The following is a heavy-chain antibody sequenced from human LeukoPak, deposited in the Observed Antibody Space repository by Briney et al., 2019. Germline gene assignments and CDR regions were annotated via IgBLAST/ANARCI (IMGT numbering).Heavy chain of an antibody. CDR3: ARSVRYSSGWYGPEYFQH. V-gene: IGHV5-51*01. CDR1: GYSFTSYW. CDR2: IYPGDSDT. D-gene: IGHD6-19*01. J-gene: IGHJ1*01. Sequence: GESLKISCKGSGYSFTSYWIGWVRQMPGKGLEWMGIIYPGDSDTRYSPSFQGQVTISADKSISTAYLQWSSLKASDTAMYYCARSVRYSSGWYGPEYFQHWGQGTLVTVSS.